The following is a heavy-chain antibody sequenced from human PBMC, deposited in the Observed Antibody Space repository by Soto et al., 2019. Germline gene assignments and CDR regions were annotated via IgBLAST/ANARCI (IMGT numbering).Heavy chain of an antibody. CDR1: GFTFSSYG. J-gene: IGHJ6*02. Sequence: PGGSLRLSCAASGFTFSSYGMHWVRQAPGKGLEWVAVISYDGSNKYYADSVKGRFTISRDNSKNTRYLQMNSLRAEDTAVYYCAKDTVWHGYYYYGMDVWGQGTTVTVSS. V-gene: IGHV3-30*18. CDR2: ISYDGSNK. CDR3: AKDTVWHGYYYYGMDV. D-gene: IGHD2-8*01.